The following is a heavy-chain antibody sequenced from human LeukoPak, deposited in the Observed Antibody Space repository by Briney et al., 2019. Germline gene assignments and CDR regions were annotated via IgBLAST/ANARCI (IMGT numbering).Heavy chain of an antibody. D-gene: IGHD2-21*01. J-gene: IGHJ4*02. CDR1: GFSISSTYY. CDR2: ITHSGNT. CDR3: ARINAPVATFDY. V-gene: IGHV4-38-2*01. Sequence: SGTLSLTCAVSGFSISSTYYGAWIRQTPGKGLEWIATITHSGNTYYISSLESRLTISLDTSKRHFSLRLTSVTAADTAVYYCARINAPVATFDYWGLGTLVAVSS.